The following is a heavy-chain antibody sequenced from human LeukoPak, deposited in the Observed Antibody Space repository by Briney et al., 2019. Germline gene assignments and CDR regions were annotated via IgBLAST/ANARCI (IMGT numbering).Heavy chain of an antibody. Sequence: GGSLRLSCAASGFTVSSNYMSWVRQAPGKGLEWVSVIYSGGSTYYADSVKGRFTISRDNSKNALYLQMNSLRAEDTAVYYCARHVDTAMGDFDYWGQGTLVTVSS. D-gene: IGHD5-18*01. CDR2: IYSGGST. J-gene: IGHJ4*02. CDR1: GFTVSSNY. V-gene: IGHV3-53*01. CDR3: ARHVDTAMGDFDY.